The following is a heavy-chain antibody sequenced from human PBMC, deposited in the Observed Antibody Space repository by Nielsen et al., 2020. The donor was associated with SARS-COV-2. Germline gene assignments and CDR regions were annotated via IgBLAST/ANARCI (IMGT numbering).Heavy chain of an antibody. V-gene: IGHV1-69*13. D-gene: IGHD6-6*01. CDR3: ARVSSLWGYSSSIAGPHYFDY. CDR1: GGTFSSYA. J-gene: IGHJ4*02. CDR2: IIPIFGTA. Sequence: SVKVSCKASGGTFSSYAISWVRQAPGQGLEWMGGIIPIFGTANYAQKFQGRVTITADESTSTAYMELSSLRSEDTAVYYCARVSSLWGYSSSIAGPHYFDYWGQGTLVPSPQ.